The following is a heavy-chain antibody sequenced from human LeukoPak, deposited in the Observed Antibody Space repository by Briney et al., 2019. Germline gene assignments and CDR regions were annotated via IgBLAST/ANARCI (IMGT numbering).Heavy chain of an antibody. CDR1: GFTFSSYS. CDR2: ISSSSSYI. CDR3: ARARHYYASGRPITHGDWFDP. V-gene: IGHV3-21*01. Sequence: GGSLRLSCAASGFTFSSYSMNWVRQAPGKGLEWVSSISSSSSYIYYADSVKGRFTISRDNAKNSLYLQMNSLRAEDTAVYYCARARHYYASGRPITHGDWFDPWGQGTLVTVSS. J-gene: IGHJ5*02. D-gene: IGHD3-10*01.